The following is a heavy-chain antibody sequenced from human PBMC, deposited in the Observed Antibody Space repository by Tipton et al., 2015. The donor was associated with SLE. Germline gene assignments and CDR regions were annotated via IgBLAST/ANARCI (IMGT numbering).Heavy chain of an antibody. J-gene: IGHJ6*02. V-gene: IGHV3-49*03. CDR2: IRSKAYGGTT. Sequence: SLRLSCTASGFTFGDYAMSWFRQAPGKGLEWVGFIRSKAYGGTTEYAASVKGRFTISRDNSKNTLYLQMNSLRAEDTAVYYCAEILLPHYGMDVWGQGTTVTVSS. D-gene: IGHD5-24*01. CDR3: AEILLPHYGMDV. CDR1: GFTFGDYA.